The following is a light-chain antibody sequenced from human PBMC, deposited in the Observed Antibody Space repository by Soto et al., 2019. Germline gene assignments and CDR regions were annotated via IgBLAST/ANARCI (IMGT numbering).Light chain of an antibody. V-gene: IGKV1-5*03. CDR3: QXYSAFSVT. Sequence: DIHMTQSPSTLSSSVEDSVTITCRASQSIGDLLAWYQQKTGEAPKLLIYKESYLESGVPYRFSGSGSGTEFNLTISRLQPEDLATYYCQXYSAFSVTFGQGTKVDIK. CDR1: QSIGDL. J-gene: IGKJ1*01. CDR2: KES.